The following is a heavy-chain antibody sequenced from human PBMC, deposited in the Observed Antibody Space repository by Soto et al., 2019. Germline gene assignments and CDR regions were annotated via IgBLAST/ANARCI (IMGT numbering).Heavy chain of an antibody. V-gene: IGHV3-23*01. J-gene: IGHJ5*02. CDR2: ITGSGGLT. CDR3: SRLYRLDP. D-gene: IGHD1-1*01. Sequence: GGSLRLSCAASGFNFLNYAMTWVRQAPGKGLEWVSEITGSGGLTAYAASVKGRFIISRDDSKNTVFLQMNSLKIEDTAVYYCSRLYRLDPWGQGTLVTVSS. CDR1: GFNFLNYA.